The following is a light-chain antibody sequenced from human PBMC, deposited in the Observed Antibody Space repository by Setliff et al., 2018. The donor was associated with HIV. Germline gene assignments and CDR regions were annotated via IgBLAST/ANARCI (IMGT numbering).Light chain of an antibody. V-gene: IGLV2-23*02. J-gene: IGLJ3*02. Sequence: QSALAQPASVSGSPGQSITISCTGSSSDVGSYNLVSWYQQHPGKAPQLMIYDVSKRPSGVSNRFSGSKSGNTASLTISGLQAEDEADYYCCSYAGLSTFQCMFGGGTKVTVL. CDR2: DVS. CDR1: SSDVGSYNL. CDR3: CSYAGLSTFQCM.